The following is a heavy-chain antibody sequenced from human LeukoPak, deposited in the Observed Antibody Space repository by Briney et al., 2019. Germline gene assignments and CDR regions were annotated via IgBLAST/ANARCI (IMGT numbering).Heavy chain of an antibody. J-gene: IGHJ5*02. CDR2: IYYSGST. V-gene: IGHV4-39*07. CDR1: GGSISSSSYY. Sequence: PSETLSLTCTVSGGSISSSSYYWGWIRQPPGKGLEWIGSIYYSGSTYYNPSLKSRVTISVDTSKNQFSLKLSSVTAADTAVYYCARGGPYDILTGYYKRPPPRWFDPWGQGTLVTVSS. D-gene: IGHD3-9*01. CDR3: ARGGPYDILTGYYKRPPPRWFDP.